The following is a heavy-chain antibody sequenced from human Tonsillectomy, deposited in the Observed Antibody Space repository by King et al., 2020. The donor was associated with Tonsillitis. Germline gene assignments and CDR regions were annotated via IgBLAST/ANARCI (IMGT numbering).Heavy chain of an antibody. D-gene: IGHD6-13*01. Sequence: MQLQESGPGLVKPSETLSLTCTVSGGSISSSNYYWGWVRQPPGKGLEWIGSIYYSGATYYNPSLKNRVTISVDTSKNQFSLKLSSVTAADMAVYYCASRDYRVMVATGTGVFDYWGQGTLVTVSS. CDR2: IYYSGAT. J-gene: IGHJ4*02. CDR1: GGSISSSNYY. V-gene: IGHV4-39*01. CDR3: ASRDYRVMVATGTGVFDY.